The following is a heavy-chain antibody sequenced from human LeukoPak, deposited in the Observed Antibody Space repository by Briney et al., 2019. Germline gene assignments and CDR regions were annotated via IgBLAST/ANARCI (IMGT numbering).Heavy chain of an antibody. Sequence: GASVKISCKASGYTFTSSHIHWVRQAPGQGLEWMGVINPSGGSTSYAPNFQGRVTVTRDTSASTVYMELSSLRSEDTAIYYCAKIAARDTGEGYWGQGTLVTVSS. CDR1: GYTFTSSH. V-gene: IGHV1-46*01. D-gene: IGHD6-6*01. CDR2: INPSGGST. CDR3: AKIAARDTGEGY. J-gene: IGHJ4*02.